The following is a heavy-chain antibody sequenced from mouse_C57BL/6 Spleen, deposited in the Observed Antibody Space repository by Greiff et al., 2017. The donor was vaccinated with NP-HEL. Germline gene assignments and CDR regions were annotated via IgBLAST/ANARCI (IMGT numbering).Heavy chain of an antibody. CDR3: ARRPTVHWYFDV. J-gene: IGHJ1*03. D-gene: IGHD1-1*01. CDR2: ISSGSSTI. V-gene: IGHV5-17*01. Sequence: EVHLVESGGGLVKPGGSLKLSCAASGFTFSDYGMHWVRQAPEKGLEWVAYISSGSSTIYYADTVKGRFTISRDNAKNTLFLQMTSLRSEDTAMYYCARRPTVHWYFDVWGTGTTVTVSS. CDR1: GFTFSDYG.